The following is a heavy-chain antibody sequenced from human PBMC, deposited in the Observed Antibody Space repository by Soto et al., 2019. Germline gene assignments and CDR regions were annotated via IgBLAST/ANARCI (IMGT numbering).Heavy chain of an antibody. CDR2: IYYSGST. J-gene: IGHJ4*02. V-gene: IGHV4-59*08. D-gene: IGHD1-26*01. CDR3: ARRYGSAIDY. CDR1: GGSITSSYY. Sequence: SETLSLTCTVSGGSITSSYYWGWIRQPPGKGLEWIGYIYYSGSTNCNPSLKSRVTISVDTSKNQFSLKLSSVTAADTAVYYCARRYGSAIDYWGQGTLVTVSS.